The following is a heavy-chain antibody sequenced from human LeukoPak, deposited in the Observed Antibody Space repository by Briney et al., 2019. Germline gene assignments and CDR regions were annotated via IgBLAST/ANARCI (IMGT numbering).Heavy chain of an antibody. V-gene: IGHV1-69*01. CDR1: GGTFTTFA. J-gene: IGHJ4*02. CDR3: ERESLAGTWPSDY. Sequence: ASVKVSCKASGGTFTTFAISWMRQAPGQGLQWMGAIVPIFGKSHYAQKLQGRLTITADESTNTAFMELARLTADDTAVYYCERESLAGTWPSDYWGQGTLVTVSS. D-gene: IGHD6-19*01. CDR2: IVPIFGKS.